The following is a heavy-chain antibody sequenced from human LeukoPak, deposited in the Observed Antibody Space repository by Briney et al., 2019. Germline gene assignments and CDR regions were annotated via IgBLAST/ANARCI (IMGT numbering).Heavy chain of an antibody. D-gene: IGHD5-18*01. CDR3: ATTQLWSNAVFDY. CDR1: GFTFSSYS. V-gene: IGHV3-21*01. CDR2: ISSSSSYI. Sequence: GGSLRLSCAASGFTFSSYSMNWVRQAPGKGLEWVSSISSSSSYIYYADSVKGRFTISRDNAKNSLYLQMNSLRAEDTAVYYCATTQLWSNAVFDYWGQGTLVTVSS. J-gene: IGHJ4*02.